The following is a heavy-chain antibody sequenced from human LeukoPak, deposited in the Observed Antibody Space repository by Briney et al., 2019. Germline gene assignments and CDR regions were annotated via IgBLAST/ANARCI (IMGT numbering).Heavy chain of an antibody. CDR3: ARLATGDY. J-gene: IGHJ4*02. CDR1: GGSFSGYY. V-gene: IGHV4-34*01. Sequence: NRSETLSLTCAVYGGSFSGYYWSWIRRPPGKGLEWIGEISHSGSTNYNPSLKSRVTISVDTSKNQFSLKLGSVTAADTAVYYCARLATGDYWGQGTLVTVSS. CDR2: ISHSGST.